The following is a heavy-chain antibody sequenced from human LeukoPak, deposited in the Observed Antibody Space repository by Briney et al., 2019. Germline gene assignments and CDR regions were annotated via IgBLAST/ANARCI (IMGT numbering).Heavy chain of an antibody. CDR3: AKVTSSGWYGAFDI. CDR2: ISGSGDSK. Sequence: GGSLRLSCAASGFTFSSYAMSWVRQSPGKGLEWVSDISGSGDSKYYADSVKGRFTISRDNSKNTLYLQMNSLRAEDTAVYYCAKVTSSGWYGAFDIWGQGTMVTVSS. V-gene: IGHV3-23*01. CDR1: GFTFSSYA. J-gene: IGHJ3*02. D-gene: IGHD6-19*01.